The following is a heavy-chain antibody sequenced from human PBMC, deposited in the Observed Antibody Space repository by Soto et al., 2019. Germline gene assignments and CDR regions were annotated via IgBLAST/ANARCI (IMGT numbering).Heavy chain of an antibody. V-gene: IGHV1-24*01. D-gene: IGHD3-22*01. CDR3: ATDPPLYYYDSSGYRKYFQH. Sequence: ASVKVSCKVSGYTLTELSMHWVRQAPGKGLEWMGGFDPEDGETIYAQKFQGRVTMTEDTSTDTAYMELSSLRSEDTAVYYCATDPPLYYYDSSGYRKYFQHWGQGTLVTVSS. CDR2: FDPEDGET. J-gene: IGHJ1*01. CDR1: GYTLTELS.